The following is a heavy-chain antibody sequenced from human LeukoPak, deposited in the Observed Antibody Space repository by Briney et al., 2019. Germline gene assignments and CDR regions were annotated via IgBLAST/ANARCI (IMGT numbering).Heavy chain of an antibody. V-gene: IGHV4-39*07. J-gene: IGHJ4*02. CDR2: IYYSGST. D-gene: IGHD6-6*01. CDR3: ARDGGAAARHSLFDY. CDR1: GGSISSSSYY. Sequence: SETLSLTCTVPGGSISSSSYYWGWIRQPPGKGLEWIGSIYYSGSTYYNPSLKSRVTISVDTSKNQFSLKLSSVTAADTAVYYCARDGGAAARHSLFDYWGQGTLVTVSS.